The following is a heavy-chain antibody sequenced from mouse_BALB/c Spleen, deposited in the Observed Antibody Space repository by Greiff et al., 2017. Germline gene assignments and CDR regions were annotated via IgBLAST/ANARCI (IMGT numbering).Heavy chain of an antibody. D-gene: IGHD1-1*01. CDR1: GFSLTSYG. CDR3: ARDRAPYYGSSYSAMDY. Sequence: VQLQQSGPGLVQPSQSLSITCTVSGFSLTSYGVHWVRQSPGKGLEWLGVIWSGGSTDYNAAFISRLSISKDNSKSQVFLKMNSLQTDDTAMYYCARDRAPYYGSSYSAMDYWGQGTSVTVSS. J-gene: IGHJ4*01. V-gene: IGHV2-2*01. CDR2: IWSGGST.